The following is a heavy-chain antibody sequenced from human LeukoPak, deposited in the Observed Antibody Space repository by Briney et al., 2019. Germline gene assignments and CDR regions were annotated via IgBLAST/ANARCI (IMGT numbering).Heavy chain of an antibody. J-gene: IGHJ4*02. CDR1: GGSISSYY. V-gene: IGHV4-4*07. CDR3: ARGSGYYDSSGYYYVATPFDY. CDR2: IYTSGST. Sequence: PSETLSLTCTVSGGSISSYYWSWIRQPAGKGLEWIGRIYTSGSTNYNPSLKSRVTMSVDTSKNQFSLKLSSVHAADTAVYYCARGSGYYDSSGYYYVATPFDYWGQGTLVTVSS. D-gene: IGHD3-22*01.